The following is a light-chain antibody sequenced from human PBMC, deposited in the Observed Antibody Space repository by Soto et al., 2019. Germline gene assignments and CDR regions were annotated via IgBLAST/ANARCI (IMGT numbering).Light chain of an antibody. J-gene: IGLJ3*02. V-gene: IGLV2-14*03. CDR1: SSDIGSHNF. CDR2: GVS. CDR3: SSYTSTYIWV. Sequence: QSALTQPASVSGSPGQSITISCTGTSSDIGSHNFVSWHQQHPGKAPKFIIYGVSNLPSGVSNRFAGSKSGNTASLTISGLQADDDADYYCSSYTSTYIWVFGGGTKLTVL.